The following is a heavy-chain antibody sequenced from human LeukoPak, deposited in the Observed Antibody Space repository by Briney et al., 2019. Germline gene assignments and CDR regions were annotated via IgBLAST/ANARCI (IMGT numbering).Heavy chain of an antibody. CDR3: ARRADRPWLTYYYYYMDV. V-gene: IGHV4-38-2*02. D-gene: IGHD5-18*01. J-gene: IGHJ6*03. CDR2: IYHSGST. Sequence: PSETLSLTCTVSGYSISSGYYWGWIRQPPGKGLEWIGSIYHSGSTYYNPSLKSRVTISVDTSKNQFSLRLSSVTAADTAVYYCARRADRPWLTYYYYYMDVWGKGTTVTISS. CDR1: GYSISSGYY.